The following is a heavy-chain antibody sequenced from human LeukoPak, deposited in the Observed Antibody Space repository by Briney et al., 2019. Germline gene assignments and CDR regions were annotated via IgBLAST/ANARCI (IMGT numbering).Heavy chain of an antibody. CDR1: GFTVSSRH. D-gene: IGHD5-12*01. CDR2: ISISSSAT. V-gene: IGHV3-48*01. J-gene: IGHJ6*03. CDR3: ARDSPNEVATPDYMDV. Sequence: QPGGSLRLSCAASGFTVSSRHMNWVRQAPGKGLKWVSYISISSSATYYADSVKGRFTISRDNAKNSVYLQMKSLRAEDTAVYYCARDSPNEVATPDYMDVWGKGTTVTVSS.